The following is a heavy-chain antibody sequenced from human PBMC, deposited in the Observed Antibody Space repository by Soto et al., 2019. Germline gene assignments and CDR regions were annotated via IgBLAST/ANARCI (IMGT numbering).Heavy chain of an antibody. Sequence: VQLVESGGGLVKPGGSLRLSCAASGFVFSDYYMTWMRQAPGKALEWVSEISSGGAVSNFADSVRGRFTISRDNTNNSLHLQMNSLRAEDTALYYCARRLPGRTTGDWFDPWGQGTLVTVSS. J-gene: IGHJ5*02. D-gene: IGHD1-1*01. CDR3: ARRLPGRTTGDWFDP. V-gene: IGHV3-11*01. CDR2: ISSGGAVS. CDR1: GFVFSDYY.